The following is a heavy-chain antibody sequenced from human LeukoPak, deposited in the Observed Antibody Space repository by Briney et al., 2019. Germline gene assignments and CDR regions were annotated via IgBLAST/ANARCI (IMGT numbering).Heavy chain of an antibody. CDR1: GYAFTDYY. V-gene: IGHV1-2*02. CDR3: ARVAGGTSRTTLPRAFDI. D-gene: IGHD2-8*02. J-gene: IGHJ3*02. CDR2: IIPESGDT. Sequence: ASVKVSCKASGYAFTDYYLHWVRQAPGQGLEWMGWIIPESGDTNYAQKFQGRVIMTRDTSISTAYMELSGLRSDDTAAYYCARVAGGTSRTTLPRAFDIWGQGTMVTVSS.